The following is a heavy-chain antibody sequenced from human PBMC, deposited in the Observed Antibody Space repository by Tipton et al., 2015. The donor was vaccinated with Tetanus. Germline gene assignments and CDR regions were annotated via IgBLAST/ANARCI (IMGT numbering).Heavy chain of an antibody. CDR2: ILYGKST. CDR1: GGSVSSGSYY. Sequence: TLSLTCTVSGGSVSSGSYYWSWVRQPPGKGLEYIGYILYGKSTHYNPSLKSRVTISLDTSKNQFSLKLTSVTAADTAVYYCAPRGYSGRRQIEDYWGQGTLVTVSS. V-gene: IGHV4-61*01. D-gene: IGHD5-12*01. J-gene: IGHJ4*02. CDR3: APRGYSGRRQIEDY.